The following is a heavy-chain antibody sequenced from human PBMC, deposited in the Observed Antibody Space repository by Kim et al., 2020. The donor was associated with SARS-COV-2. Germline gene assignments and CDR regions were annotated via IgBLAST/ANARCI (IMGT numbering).Heavy chain of an antibody. D-gene: IGHD1-26*01. J-gene: IGHJ4*02. CDR3: ARARYSGSKKAPIEF. Sequence: GGSLRLSCAASGFTFSSYAMHWVRQAPGKGLEWVAVISYDGSNKYYADSVKGRFTISRDNSKNTLYLQMNSLRAEDTAVYYCARARYSGSKKAPIEFWGQGTLVTVSS. CDR1: GFTFSSYA. V-gene: IGHV3-30-3*01. CDR2: ISYDGSNK.